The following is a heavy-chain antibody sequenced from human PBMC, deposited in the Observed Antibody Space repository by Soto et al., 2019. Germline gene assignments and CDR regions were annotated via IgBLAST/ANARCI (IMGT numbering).Heavy chain of an antibody. CDR2: IYYAGSP. J-gene: IGHJ4*02. D-gene: IGHD2-21*02. V-gene: IGHV4-39*02. CDR3: ARLMGVVTVDY. Sequence: QLQLQESGPGLVKPSETLSLTCSVSGCSISSTGHYWGWIRQPPGKGLEWIGNIYYAGSPYYNPSLKSRVTISVDTSKNHFSRALTSVTAADTAVYYCARLMGVVTVDYWGQGALVTVSS. CDR1: GCSISSTGHY.